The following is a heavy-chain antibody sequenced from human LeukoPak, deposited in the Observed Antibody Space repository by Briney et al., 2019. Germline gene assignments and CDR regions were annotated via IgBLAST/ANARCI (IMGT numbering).Heavy chain of an antibody. Sequence: TSETLSLTCAVYGGSFSGYYWSWIRQPAGKGLEWIGRIYTSGSTNYNPSLKSRVTMSVDTSKNQFSLKLSSVTAADTAVYYCARDYDFWSGSNYYGMDVWGQGTTVTVSS. CDR3: ARDYDFWSGSNYYGMDV. CDR1: GGSFSGYY. V-gene: IGHV4-4*07. J-gene: IGHJ6*02. CDR2: IYTSGST. D-gene: IGHD3-3*01.